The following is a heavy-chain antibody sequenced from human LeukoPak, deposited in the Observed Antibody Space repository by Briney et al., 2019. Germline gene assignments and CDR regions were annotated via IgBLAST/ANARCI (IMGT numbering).Heavy chain of an antibody. J-gene: IGHJ4*02. CDR3: SSRSFYHPSN. CDR1: GGSISSGGYY. Sequence: PSETLSLTCTVSGGSISSGGYYWSWIRQPPGKGLEWIGYIYHIGNTFYNPSLKSRVTLSIDRPKNQFSLKLSSVTAADTAVYYCSSRSFYHPSNWGQGTLVTVSS. V-gene: IGHV4-30-2*01. D-gene: IGHD3-10*01. CDR2: IYHIGNT.